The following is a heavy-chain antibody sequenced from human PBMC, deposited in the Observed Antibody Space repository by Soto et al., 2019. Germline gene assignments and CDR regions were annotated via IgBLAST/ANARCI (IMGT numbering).Heavy chain of an antibody. Sequence: GESLKISCKGYGYSFINYWIGWVLQTLGKGLEWMGIIYPGDSDTRYSPSVEGQVTISADKSISTAYVQWSSLKASDTAMYYCARHLGYSPSAPVLYGMDVWGQGTTVTDXS. V-gene: IGHV5-51*01. CDR1: GYSFINYW. CDR2: IYPGDSDT. CDR3: ARHLGYSPSAPVLYGMDV. J-gene: IGHJ6*02. D-gene: IGHD6-13*01.